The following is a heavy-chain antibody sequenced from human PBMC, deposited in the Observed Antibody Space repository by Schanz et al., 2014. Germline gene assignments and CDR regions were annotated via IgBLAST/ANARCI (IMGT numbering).Heavy chain of an antibody. D-gene: IGHD1-26*01. CDR1: GFTFDDYA. J-gene: IGHJ6*02. CDR3: AKDSRGSSFDMDV. V-gene: IGHV3-9*01. Sequence: LVESGGGVVQPGGSLRLSCAASGFTFDDYAMHWVRQAPGKGLEYVSGISWNSGTAVYADSVKGRFTISRDNAKNSLYLQMNSLRTEDTALYYCAKDSRGSSFDMDVWGQGTTVTVSS. CDR2: ISWNSGTA.